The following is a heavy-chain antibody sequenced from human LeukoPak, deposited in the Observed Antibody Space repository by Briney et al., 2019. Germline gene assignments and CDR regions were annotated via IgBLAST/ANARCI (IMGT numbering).Heavy chain of an antibody. J-gene: IGHJ4*02. D-gene: IGHD4/OR15-4a*01. CDR3: ARDDFGPGDY. Sequence: GGSLRLSCPASGFTFSTYWMSWVRQAPGKGLEWVANINQDGSDKYYVDSVTGRFTISRDNAKNSLYLQMNSLRAEDTAVYYCARDDFGPGDYWGQGTLVTVSS. V-gene: IGHV3-7*01. CDR2: INQDGSDK. CDR1: GFTFSTYW.